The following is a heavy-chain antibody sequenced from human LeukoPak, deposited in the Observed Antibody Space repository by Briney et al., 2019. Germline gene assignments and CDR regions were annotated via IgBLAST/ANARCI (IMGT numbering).Heavy chain of an antibody. CDR2: ISVRSNYI. CDR3: VRGPTISETGYFDY. D-gene: IGHD1-1*01. Sequence: GGSLILSCAASGYTFSSYSINWVRQAPGKGLEWVSSISVRSNYIYYADSVRGRFSISRDDARDSLYLQMNSLRAEDTAVYYCVRGPTISETGYFDYWGQGTLVTVSS. CDR1: GYTFSSYS. V-gene: IGHV3-21*01. J-gene: IGHJ4*03.